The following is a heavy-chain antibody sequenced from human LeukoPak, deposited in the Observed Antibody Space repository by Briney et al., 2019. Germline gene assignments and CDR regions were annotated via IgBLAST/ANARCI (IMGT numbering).Heavy chain of an antibody. Sequence: ASVKVSCKASGYTFISYDISWVRQAPGQGLEWMGIINPSGGSTSYAQKFQGRVTMTRDMSTSTVYMELSSLRSEDTAVYYCARVPLGDSSTYYYPKPDWFDPWGQGTLVIVSS. D-gene: IGHD3-22*01. V-gene: IGHV1-46*01. CDR2: INPSGGST. CDR3: ARVPLGDSSTYYYPKPDWFDP. CDR1: GYTFISYD. J-gene: IGHJ5*02.